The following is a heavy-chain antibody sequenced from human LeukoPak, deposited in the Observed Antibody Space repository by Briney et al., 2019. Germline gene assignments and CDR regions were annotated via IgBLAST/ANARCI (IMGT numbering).Heavy chain of an antibody. CDR1: GYTFTSYG. Sequence: ASVKVSCKASGYTFTSYGISWVRQAPGQGLEWMGWISAYNGNTNYAQKLQGRVTMTTDTSTSTAYMQRTSLRSDETAVYYCARDQFRYYDSSGYYWDDAFDIWGQGTMVTVSS. CDR3: ARDQFRYYDSSGYYWDDAFDI. CDR2: ISAYNGNT. V-gene: IGHV1-18*01. D-gene: IGHD3-22*01. J-gene: IGHJ3*02.